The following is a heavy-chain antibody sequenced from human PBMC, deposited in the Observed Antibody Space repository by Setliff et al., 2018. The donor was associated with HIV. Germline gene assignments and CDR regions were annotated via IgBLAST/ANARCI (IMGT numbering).Heavy chain of an antibody. CDR2: IWSDGNK. V-gene: IGHV3-30*02. CDR1: GFTFSNYG. J-gene: IGHJ4*03. Sequence: GGSLRLSCAASGFTFSNYGMHWVRQAPGKGLEWVAVIWSDGNKYYADSVKGRFTISRDISKNTLYLQMNSLRAEDTAVYYCAKDFGNTGVFDDWGQGTMVTVSS. CDR3: AKDFGNTGVFDD. D-gene: IGHD2-8*02.